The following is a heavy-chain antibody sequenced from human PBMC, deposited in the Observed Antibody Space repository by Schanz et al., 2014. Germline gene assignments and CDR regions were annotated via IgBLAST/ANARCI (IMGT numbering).Heavy chain of an antibody. J-gene: IGHJ4*02. CDR2: IGNGGVTI. V-gene: IGHV3-11*01. Sequence: QVQLVDSGGGLVKPGGSLRLSCTASGFPFSDYFMAWIRQPPGRGLEWVSYIGNGGVTIYYADSVKGRFTISRDNSKSPRYLQMNSLRAEDTAVYYCARIGGSVFDYWAQGTLVSVSS. CDR1: GFPFSDYF. CDR3: ARIGGSVFDY. D-gene: IGHD6-25*01.